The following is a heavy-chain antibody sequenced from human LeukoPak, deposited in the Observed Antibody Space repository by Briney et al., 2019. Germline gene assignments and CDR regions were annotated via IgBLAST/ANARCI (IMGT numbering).Heavy chain of an antibody. D-gene: IGHD2-15*01. V-gene: IGHV1-46*01. Sequence: ASVKVSCTASGYTFTSYYMHWVRQAPGQGLEWMGITNPSGGSTRYVQKFQGRVTMTRDTSTSTVYMELSSLRSEDTAVYYCASAVGVAPHDAFDIWGQGTMVTVSS. CDR2: TNPSGGST. J-gene: IGHJ3*02. CDR3: ASAVGVAPHDAFDI. CDR1: GYTFTSYY.